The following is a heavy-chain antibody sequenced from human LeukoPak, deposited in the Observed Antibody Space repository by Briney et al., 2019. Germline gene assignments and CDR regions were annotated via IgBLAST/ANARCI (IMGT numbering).Heavy chain of an antibody. V-gene: IGHV1-69*06. CDR1: GGTFSSYD. D-gene: IGHD2-21*01. Sequence: SVKVSCKASGGTFSSYDISWVRQAPGQGLEWMGGIMPMFGKANYAQKFQGRVTTTADKATSTAYMELSSLRSEDTAVYYCARGALFVDYWGQGTLVTVSS. J-gene: IGHJ4*02. CDR2: IMPMFGKA. CDR3: ARGALFVDY.